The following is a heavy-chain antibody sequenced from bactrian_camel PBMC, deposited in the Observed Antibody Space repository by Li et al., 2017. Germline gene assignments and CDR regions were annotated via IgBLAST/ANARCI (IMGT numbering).Heavy chain of an antibody. Sequence: VQLVESGGDTVPPGNSLALTCILSGAAFSARWISWVRQAQGKGLEWVSSIYTGDGVTHISDSVKGRFAISKDNAKNMVILQMDNLNTEDTALYYCTVDAGWWHAIGWSNDFGYWGQGTQVTVS. J-gene: IGHJ6*01. D-gene: IGHD7*01. V-gene: IGHV3S6*01. CDR3: TVDAGWWHAIGWSNDFGY. CDR1: GAAFSARW. CDR2: IYTGDGVT.